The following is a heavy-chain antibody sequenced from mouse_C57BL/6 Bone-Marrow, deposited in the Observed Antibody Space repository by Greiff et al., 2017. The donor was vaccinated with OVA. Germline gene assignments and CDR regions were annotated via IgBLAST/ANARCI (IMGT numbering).Heavy chain of an antibody. CDR3: TGNCPYWYFDG. V-gene: IGHV6-6*01. Sequence: EVKLMESGGGLVQPGASMKLSCAASGFTFSDAWMDWVRQTPETGLEWIAEIKTKADNHATYYAESVKGSFTISRDDSKSSVYLQMNSLRAEDTGIYYCTGNCPYWYFDGWGKGTTVTVSS. J-gene: IGHJ1*03. CDR2: IKTKADNHAT. D-gene: IGHD2-1*01. CDR1: GFTFSDAW.